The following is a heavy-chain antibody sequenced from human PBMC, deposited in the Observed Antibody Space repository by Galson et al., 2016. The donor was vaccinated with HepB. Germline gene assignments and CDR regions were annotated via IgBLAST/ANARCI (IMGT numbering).Heavy chain of an antibody. Sequence: SVKVSCKASGYTFTTSGISWVRQAPGQGLEWMGWISTYSGNTKYAQKFQGGLTLTTDSSTTTAYMELRSLRFDDTALYYCARDVPYRFDSWGQGTLATVSS. J-gene: IGHJ4*02. D-gene: IGHD2-21*01. V-gene: IGHV1-18*01. CDR1: GYTFTTSG. CDR2: ISTYSGNT. CDR3: ARDVPYRFDS.